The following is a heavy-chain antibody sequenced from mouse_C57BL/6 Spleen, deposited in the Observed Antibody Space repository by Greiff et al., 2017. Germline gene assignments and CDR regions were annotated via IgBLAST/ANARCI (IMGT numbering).Heavy chain of an antibody. Sequence: QVQLQQSGPELVKPGASVKLSCKASGYTFTSYDINWVKQRPGQGLEWIGWIYPRDGSTKYNEKFKGKATLTVDTSSSTAYMERHSLTSEDSAVYFCARDQASIYYGYGYFDVWGTGTTVTVSS. J-gene: IGHJ1*03. CDR3: ARDQASIYYGYGYFDV. CDR1: GYTFTSYD. V-gene: IGHV1-85*01. D-gene: IGHD2-2*01. CDR2: IYPRDGST.